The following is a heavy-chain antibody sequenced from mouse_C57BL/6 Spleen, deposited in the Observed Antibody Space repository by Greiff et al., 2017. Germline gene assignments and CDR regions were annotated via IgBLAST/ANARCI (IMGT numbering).Heavy chain of an antibody. D-gene: IGHD2-4*01. V-gene: IGHV5-4*01. CDR3: AREDYDWYFDV. CDR2: ISDGGSYT. CDR1: GFTFSSYA. J-gene: IGHJ1*03. Sequence: EVQLVESGGGLVKPGGSLKLSCAASGFTFSSYAMSWVRQTPEKRLEWVATISDGGSYTYYPDNVKGRFTISRDNAKNNLYLQMSHLKSEDTAMYYCAREDYDWYFDVWGTGTTVTVSS.